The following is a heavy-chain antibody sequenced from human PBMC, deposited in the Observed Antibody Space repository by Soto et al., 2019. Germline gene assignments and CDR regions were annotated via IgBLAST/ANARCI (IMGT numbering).Heavy chain of an antibody. J-gene: IGHJ4*02. Sequence: QVQLVQSGAEVKKPGSSVKVSCKASGGTFSSYAISWVRQAPGQGLEWMGGIIPIFGTANYAQKFQGRVTITADESTSTAYMELSSLRSEDTAVYYCARSGTDCTNGVCYTQLVGAYDYWGQGTLVTVSS. CDR2: IIPIFGTA. CDR3: ARSGTDCTNGVCYTQLVGAYDY. D-gene: IGHD2-8*01. CDR1: GGTFSSYA. V-gene: IGHV1-69*12.